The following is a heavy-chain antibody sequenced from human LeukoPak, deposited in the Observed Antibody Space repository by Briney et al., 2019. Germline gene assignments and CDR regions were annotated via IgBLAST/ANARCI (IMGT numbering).Heavy chain of an antibody. J-gene: IGHJ4*02. CDR2: INHSGST. CDR1: GGSFSGYY. CDR3: AKTGYSSGLYRRPFDY. Sequence: SETLSLTCAVYGGSFSGYYWSWIRQPPGKGLEWIGEINHSGSTNYNPSLKSRVTISVDTSKNQFSLKLSSVTAAETAGYYCAKTGYSSGLYRRPFDYWGQGTLVTVSS. D-gene: IGHD6-19*01. V-gene: IGHV4-34*01.